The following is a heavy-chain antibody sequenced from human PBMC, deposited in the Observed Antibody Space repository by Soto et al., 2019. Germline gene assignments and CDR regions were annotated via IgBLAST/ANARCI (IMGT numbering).Heavy chain of an antibody. J-gene: IGHJ3*01. D-gene: IGHD2-15*01. V-gene: IGHV4-59*01. CDR1: GGSISSFF. CDR3: ASGGRHGGRFDL. CDR2: IDDSGDT. Sequence: SATLSLTCTVSGGSISSFFWSWIRQPPGKGLEWIGFIDDSGDTNYNPPLKSRVTISVDTSKNQLPLKLSSVTAADTAVYYCASGGRHGGRFDLWGQGTMVTV.